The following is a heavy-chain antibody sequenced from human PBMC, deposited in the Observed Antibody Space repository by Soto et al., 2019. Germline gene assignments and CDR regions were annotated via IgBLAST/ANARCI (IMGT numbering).Heavy chain of an antibody. Sequence: ASVKVSCKASGYTFTSYDINWVRQATGQGLEWMGWMNPNSGNTGYAQKFQGRVTMTRNTSISTAYMELSSLRSEDTAVYYRAREAYGDYDKDDAFDIWGQGTMVTVSS. D-gene: IGHD4-17*01. CDR1: GYTFTSYD. CDR2: MNPNSGNT. J-gene: IGHJ3*02. V-gene: IGHV1-8*01. CDR3: AREAYGDYDKDDAFDI.